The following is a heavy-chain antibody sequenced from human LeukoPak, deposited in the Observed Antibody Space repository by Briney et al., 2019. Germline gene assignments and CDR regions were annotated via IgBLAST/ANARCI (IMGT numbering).Heavy chain of an antibody. Sequence: GSLRLSCAASGFTFSSYAMSWVRQAPGKGLDWVGEINHSGSTNYNPCLKSRVTISVDTSKNQFSLKLSSVTAADTAVYYCARGLNYYDSSGYLHYWGQGTLVTVSS. J-gene: IGHJ4*02. D-gene: IGHD3-22*01. CDR2: INHSGST. CDR3: ARGLNYYDSSGYLHY. V-gene: IGHV4-34*01. CDR1: GFTFSSYA.